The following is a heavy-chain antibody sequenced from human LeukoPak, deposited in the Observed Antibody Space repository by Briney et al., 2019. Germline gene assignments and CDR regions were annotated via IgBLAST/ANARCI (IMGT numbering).Heavy chain of an antibody. V-gene: IGHV1-8*02. CDR1: GYTFTSFD. CDR2: MNPNTDNT. Sequence: GASVKVSCKASGYTFTSFDINWVRQAPGQGLEWMGWMNPNTDNTGYAQNFQGKIIITKDTSINTAYLELTSLRSDDTAVYYCARVASWGYSYGLLNFDCWGQGTLVTVSS. CDR3: ARVASWGYSYGLLNFDC. D-gene: IGHD5-18*01. J-gene: IGHJ4*02.